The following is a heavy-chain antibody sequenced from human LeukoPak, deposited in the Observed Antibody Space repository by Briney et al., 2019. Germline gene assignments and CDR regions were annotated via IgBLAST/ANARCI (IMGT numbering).Heavy chain of an antibody. CDR2: ISSSSSYI. V-gene: IGHV3-21*05. D-gene: IGHD3-16*01. CDR3: ARDWADMDV. J-gene: IGHJ6*03. Sequence: PGGSLRLSCAASGFTFSSYEMNWVRQAPGKGLEWVSYISSSSSYIYYADSVKGRFTISRDNAKNSLYLQMNSLRAEDTAVYYCARDWADMDVWGKGTTVTVSS. CDR1: GFTFSSYE.